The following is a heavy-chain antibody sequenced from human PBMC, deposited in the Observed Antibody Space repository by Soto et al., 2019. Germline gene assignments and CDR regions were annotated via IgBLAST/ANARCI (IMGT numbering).Heavy chain of an antibody. CDR3: ARDPMTSQYYYYYYYMDV. D-gene: IGHD2-21*02. Sequence: GGSLRLSCAASGFTFSSYWMSWVRQAPGKGLEWVANIKQDGSEKYYVDSVKGRFTISRDNAKNSLYLQMNSLRAEDTAVYYCARDPMTSQYYYYYYYMDVWGKGTTVTVSS. J-gene: IGHJ6*03. CDR1: GFTFSSYW. CDR2: IKQDGSEK. V-gene: IGHV3-7*01.